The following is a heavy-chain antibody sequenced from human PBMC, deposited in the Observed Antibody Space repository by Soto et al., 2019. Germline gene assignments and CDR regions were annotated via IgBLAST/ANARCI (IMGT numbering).Heavy chain of an antibody. CDR3: ARVDHYYDSSGYYSYFDY. D-gene: IGHD3-22*01. J-gene: IGHJ4*02. CDR2: ISYDGSNK. V-gene: IGHV3-30-3*01. CDR1: GFTFSSYA. Sequence: GGSLRLSCAASGFTFSSYAMHWVRQAPGKGLEWVAVISYDGSNKYYADSVKGRFTISRDNAKNSLYLQMNSLRAEDTAVYYCARVDHYYDSSGYYSYFDYWGQGTLVTVSS.